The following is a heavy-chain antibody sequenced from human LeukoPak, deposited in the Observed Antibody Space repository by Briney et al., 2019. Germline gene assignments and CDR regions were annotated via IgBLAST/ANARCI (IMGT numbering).Heavy chain of an antibody. Sequence: GGSLRLSCAASEFTVSSNYMSWVRQAPGKGLEWVSVIYSGGTTYYADSVKGRFTISRDNSKNTVYLQMNSLRAEDTAVYYCAGRLSSGWYDCWGQGTLVTVSS. CDR3: AGRLSSGWYDC. D-gene: IGHD6-19*01. V-gene: IGHV3-53*01. J-gene: IGHJ5*01. CDR1: EFTVSSNY. CDR2: IYSGGTT.